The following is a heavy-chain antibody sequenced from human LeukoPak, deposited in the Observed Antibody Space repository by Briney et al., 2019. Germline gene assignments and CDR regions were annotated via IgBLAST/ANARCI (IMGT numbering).Heavy chain of an antibody. D-gene: IGHD3-22*01. CDR2: IYTSGST. CDR1: GGSISSGSYY. Sequence: SETLSLTCTVSGGSISSGSYYWSWIRQPAGKGLEWIGRIYTSGSTNYNPSLKSRVTISVDTSKNQFSLKLSSVTAADTAVYYCARSPYYYDSTNYFDYWGHGTLVTVSS. J-gene: IGHJ4*01. V-gene: IGHV4-61*02. CDR3: ARSPYYYDSTNYFDY.